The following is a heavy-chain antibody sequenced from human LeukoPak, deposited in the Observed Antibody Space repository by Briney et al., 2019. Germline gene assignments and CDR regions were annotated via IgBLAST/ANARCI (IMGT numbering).Heavy chain of an antibody. CDR3: AGDGYNERRRFDY. CDR2: ISGSGGST. D-gene: IGHD5-24*01. CDR1: GFTSSSYA. V-gene: IGHV3-23*01. Sequence: PGGSLRLPCAASGFTSSSYAMSWVRQAPGKGLEWVSAISGSGGSTYYADSVKGRFTISRDNSKNTLYLQMNSLRAEDTAVYYCAGDGYNERRRFDYWGRGTLVTVSS. J-gene: IGHJ4*02.